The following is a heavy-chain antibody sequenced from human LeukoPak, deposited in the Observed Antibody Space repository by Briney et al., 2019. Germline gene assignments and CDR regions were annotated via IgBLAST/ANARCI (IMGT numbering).Heavy chain of an antibody. CDR3: AKRPSDYGDYVTYFDY. D-gene: IGHD4-17*01. V-gene: IGHV3-30*18. CDR1: GFSFISYG. J-gene: IGHJ4*02. CDR2: ISDDGRNK. Sequence: GGSLRLSCAASGFSFISYGMHWVRQAPGKGLEWVGVISDDGRNKKYADSAKGRFTISRDNSKDTLYLQMNSLRDEDTAVYYCAKRPSDYGDYVTYFDYWGQGTLVTVSS.